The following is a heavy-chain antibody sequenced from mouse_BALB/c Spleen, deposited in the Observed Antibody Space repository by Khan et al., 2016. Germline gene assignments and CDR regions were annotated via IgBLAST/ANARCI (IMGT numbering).Heavy chain of an antibody. J-gene: IGHJ2*01. V-gene: IGHV5-17*02. CDR2: ISRGSSAI. Sequence: EVELVESGGGLVQPGGSRKLSCAASGFTFSSFGMHWVRQAPEKGLEWLAFISRGSSAIYYSDTVKGRFTISRDNPKNTLFLQMTSLRSADTAMYDGGRVDYWGQGTTLTVSS. CDR1: GFTFSSFG. CDR3: GRVDY.